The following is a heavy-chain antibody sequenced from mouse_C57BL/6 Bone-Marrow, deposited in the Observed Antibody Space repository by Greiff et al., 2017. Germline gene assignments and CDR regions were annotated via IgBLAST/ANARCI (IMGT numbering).Heavy chain of an antibody. D-gene: IGHD3-2*02. CDR3: ARYGRQLRLLLAY. Sequence: DVKLVESGGGLVKPGGSLKLSCAASGFTFSSYAMSWVRQTPEKRLEWVATISDGGSYTYYPDNVKGRFTISRDNAKNNLYLQMRHLKSEDTAMYDCARYGRQLRLLLAYWGQGTLVTVSA. CDR1: GFTFSSYA. J-gene: IGHJ3*01. V-gene: IGHV5-4*03. CDR2: ISDGGSYT.